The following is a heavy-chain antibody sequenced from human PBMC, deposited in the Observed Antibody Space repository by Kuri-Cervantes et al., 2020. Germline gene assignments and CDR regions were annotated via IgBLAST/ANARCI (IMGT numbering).Heavy chain of an antibody. D-gene: IGHD2-15*01. CDR2: IRGSGDNT. CDR3: AKSVGYCSGGSCYSY. V-gene: IGHV3-23*01. Sequence: GESLKISCAASGFTFSSYAMSWVRQAPGKGLEWVSGIRGSGDNTNYADSVKGRFTISRDNSKNTLYLQMNSLRAEDTAVYYCAKSVGYCSGGSCYSYWGQGTLVTVSS. J-gene: IGHJ4*02. CDR1: GFTFSSYA.